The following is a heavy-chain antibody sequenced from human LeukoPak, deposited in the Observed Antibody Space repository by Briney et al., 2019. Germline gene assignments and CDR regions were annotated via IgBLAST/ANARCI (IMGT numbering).Heavy chain of an antibody. D-gene: IGHD5-18*01. J-gene: IGHJ3*02. V-gene: IGHV1-46*01. CDR1: GYTFTSYY. CDR2: INPSGGST. Sequence: ASVKVSCKASGYTFTSYYMHWVRQAPGQGLEWMGIINPSGGSTSYAQKFQGRVTMTRDTSTSTVYMELSSLRSEDTAVYYCARARSGYSYGHDAFDIWGQGTMVTVSS. CDR3: ARARSGYSYGHDAFDI.